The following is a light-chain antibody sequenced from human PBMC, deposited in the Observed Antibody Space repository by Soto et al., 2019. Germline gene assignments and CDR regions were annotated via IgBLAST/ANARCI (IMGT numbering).Light chain of an antibody. CDR1: QSVSSSY. CDR3: QQYNTWPFT. CDR2: GAS. Sequence: EIVLTQSPGTLSLSPGERATLSCRASQSVSSSYLAWYQQKPGQAPRLLIYGASSRATGIPDRFSGSGSGTEFTLTIRSLQSEDFAVYYCQQYNTWPFTFGQGTRLESK. V-gene: IGKV3-20*01. J-gene: IGKJ5*01.